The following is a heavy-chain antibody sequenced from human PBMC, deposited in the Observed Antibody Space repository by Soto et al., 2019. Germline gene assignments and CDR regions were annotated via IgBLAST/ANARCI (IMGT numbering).Heavy chain of an antibody. Sequence: GSGPTLVNPTETLTLTCTVSGFSLSNARMGVSWIRQPPGKALEWLAHIFSNDEKSYSTSLKSRLTISKDTSKSQVVLTMTNMDPVDTATYYCARSTGGSSQRFDYWGQGTLVTVSS. CDR3: ARSTGGSSQRFDY. CDR1: GFSLSNARMG. J-gene: IGHJ4*02. V-gene: IGHV2-26*01. D-gene: IGHD6-13*01. CDR2: IFSNDEK.